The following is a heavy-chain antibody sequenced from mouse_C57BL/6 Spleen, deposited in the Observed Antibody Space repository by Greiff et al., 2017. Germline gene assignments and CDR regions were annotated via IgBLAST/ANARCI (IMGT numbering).Heavy chain of an antibody. V-gene: IGHV5-17*01. CDR3: AKTQSSYWYFDV. J-gene: IGHJ1*03. CDR1: GFTFSDYG. D-gene: IGHD1-1*01. Sequence: EVQLVESGGGLVKPGGSLKLSCAASGFTFSDYGMHWVRQAPEKGLEWVAYISSGSSTIYYADTVKGRFTISRDTAKNTLFLLMTNLRSEYTAMYYWAKTQSSYWYFDVWGTGTTVTVSS. CDR2: ISSGSSTI.